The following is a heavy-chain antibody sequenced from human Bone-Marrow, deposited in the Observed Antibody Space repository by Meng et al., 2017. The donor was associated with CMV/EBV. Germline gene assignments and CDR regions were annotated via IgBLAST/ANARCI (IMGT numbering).Heavy chain of an antibody. CDR1: GDTFSNYD. D-gene: IGHD1-14*01. V-gene: IGHV1-8*01. CDR3: ARGGRKYHYNGMDV. J-gene: IGHJ6*02. Sequence: ASVKVSCKASGDTFSNYDIHWVRQATGQGLEWMGWMTPYTGTTGYAQKFQGRVTMTRNTSITTAYMEVSSLRSEDTAVYYCARGGRKYHYNGMDVWGRGSSVTVYS. CDR2: MTPYTGTT.